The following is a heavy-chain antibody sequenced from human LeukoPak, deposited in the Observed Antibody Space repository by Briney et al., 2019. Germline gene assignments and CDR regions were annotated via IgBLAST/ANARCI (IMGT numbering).Heavy chain of an antibody. CDR2: INHSGST. CDR3: ARDSFPGYYHDY. Sequence: SETLSLTCAVYGGSFSGYYWSWIRQPPGKGLEWIGEINHSGSTNYNPSLKSRVTMSVDTSKNQFSLKLSSVTAADTAVYYCARDSFPGYYHDYWGQGTLVTVSS. D-gene: IGHD3-22*01. J-gene: IGHJ4*02. CDR1: GGSFSGYY. V-gene: IGHV4-34*01.